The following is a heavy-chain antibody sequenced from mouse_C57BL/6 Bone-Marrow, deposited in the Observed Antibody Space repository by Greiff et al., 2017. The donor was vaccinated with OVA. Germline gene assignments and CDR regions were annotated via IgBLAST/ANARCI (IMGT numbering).Heavy chain of an antibody. CDR3: ARGGPPGFAY. Sequence: VQLVESGAELARPGASVKLSCKASGYTFTSYGISWVKQRTGQGLEWIGEIYPRSGNTYYNEKFKGKATLTADKSSSTAYMELRSLTSEDSAVYFCARGGPPGFAYWGQGTLVTVSA. CDR2: IYPRSGNT. J-gene: IGHJ3*01. CDR1: GYTFTSYG. V-gene: IGHV1-81*01.